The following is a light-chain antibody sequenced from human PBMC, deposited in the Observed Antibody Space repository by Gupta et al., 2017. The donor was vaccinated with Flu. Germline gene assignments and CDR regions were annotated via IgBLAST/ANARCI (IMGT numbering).Light chain of an antibody. CDR3: QSAHSSGIYV. V-gene: IGLV3-25*02. CDR2: KDT. J-gene: IGLJ1*01. Sequence: SNELTQPPSVSVSPGQTARITCSGDALPNQYVSWYQQKPGQAPAVVIFKDTERTSGIPERFSGSSSGTTVTLTITGVQEEDEDDYYCQSAHSSGIYVFGSGTKVTVL. CDR1: ALPNQY.